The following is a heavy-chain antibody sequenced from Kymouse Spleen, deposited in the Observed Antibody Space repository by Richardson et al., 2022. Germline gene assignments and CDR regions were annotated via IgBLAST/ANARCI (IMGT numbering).Heavy chain of an antibody. V-gene: IGHV3-7*01. CDR3: ARDPDYYGSGSYYNVPFDY. D-gene: IGHD3-10*01. Sequence: EVQLVESGGGLVQPGGSLRLSCAASGFTFSSYWMSWVRQAPGKGLEWVANIKQDGSEKYYVDSVKGRFTISRDNAKNSLYLQMNSLRAEDTAVYYCARDPDYYGSGSYYNVPFDYWGQGTLVTVSS. J-gene: IGHJ4*02. CDR1: GFTFSSYW. CDR2: IKQDGSEK.